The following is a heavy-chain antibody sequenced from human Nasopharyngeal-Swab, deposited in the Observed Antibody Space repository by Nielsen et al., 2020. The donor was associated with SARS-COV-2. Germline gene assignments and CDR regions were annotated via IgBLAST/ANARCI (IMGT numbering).Heavy chain of an antibody. D-gene: IGHD4-11*01. CDR2: ISAYNGNT. CDR1: VYTFTSYG. CDR3: ARMSFWGHDYSNLPQDYYGMDV. J-gene: IGHJ6*02. Sequence: ASVKVSCKASVYTFTSYGISWVRQAPGQGLEWMGWISAYNGNTNYAQKLQGRVTMTTDTSTSTAYMELRSLRSDDTAVYYCARMSFWGHDYSNLPQDYYGMDVWGQGTTVTVSS. V-gene: IGHV1-18*01.